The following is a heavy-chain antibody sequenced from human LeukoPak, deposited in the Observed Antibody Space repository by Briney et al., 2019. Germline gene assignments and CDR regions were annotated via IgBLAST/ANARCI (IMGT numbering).Heavy chain of an antibody. CDR2: ISYDGSNK. V-gene: IGHV3-30-3*01. D-gene: IGHD2-21*01. Sequence: PGGSLRLSCAASGFTFSSYAMHWVRQAPGKGLEWVAVISYDGSNKYYADSVKGRFTISRDNSKNTLYLQMNSLRAEDTAVYYCARGDPHYYYMDVWGKGTTVTVSS. CDR3: ARGDPHYYYMDV. CDR1: GFTFSSYA. J-gene: IGHJ6*03.